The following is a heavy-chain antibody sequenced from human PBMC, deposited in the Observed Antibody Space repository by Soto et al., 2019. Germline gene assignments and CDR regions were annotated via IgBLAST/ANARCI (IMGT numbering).Heavy chain of an antibody. D-gene: IGHD6-13*01. CDR1: GYTFTGYY. CDR3: ARDLGYSSSFWSNYYYYGMDV. Sequence: ASVKVSCKASGYTFTGYYMHRVRQAPGQGLEWMGWINPNSGGTNYAQKFQGWVTMTRDTSISTAYMELSRLRSDDTAVYYCARDLGYSSSFWSNYYYYGMDVWGQGTTVTVSS. CDR2: INPNSGGT. V-gene: IGHV1-2*04. J-gene: IGHJ6*02.